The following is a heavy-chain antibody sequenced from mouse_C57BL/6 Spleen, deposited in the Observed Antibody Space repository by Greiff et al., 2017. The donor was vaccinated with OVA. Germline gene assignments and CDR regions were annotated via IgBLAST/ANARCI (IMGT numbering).Heavy chain of an antibody. CDR3: TPNWDWFAY. J-gene: IGHJ3*01. CDR2: IDPEDGDT. D-gene: IGHD4-1*01. V-gene: IGHV14-1*01. Sequence: VHVKQSGAELVRPGASVKLSCTASGFNIKDYYMHWVKQRPEQGLEWIGRIDPEDGDTEYAPKFQGKATMTADTSSNTAYLQLSSLTSEDTAVYYCTPNWDWFAYWGQGTLVTVSA. CDR1: GFNIKDYY.